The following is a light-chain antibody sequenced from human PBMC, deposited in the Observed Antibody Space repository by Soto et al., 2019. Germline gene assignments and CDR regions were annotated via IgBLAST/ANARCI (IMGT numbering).Light chain of an antibody. CDR1: SGYSNYK. CDR3: GAYHGSGSNYV. CDR2: VGTGGIVG. J-gene: IGLJ1*01. V-gene: IGLV9-49*01. Sequence: QLVLTQPPSASASLGASVTLTCTLSSGYSNYKVDWYQQRPGKGPRFVMRVGTGGIVGSKGDGIPDRFSVLGSGLNRYLTIKNIQEEDESDYHCGAYHGSGSNYVFGTGTKVTVL.